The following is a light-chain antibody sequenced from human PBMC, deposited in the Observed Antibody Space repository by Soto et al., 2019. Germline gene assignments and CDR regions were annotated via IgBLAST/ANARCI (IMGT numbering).Light chain of an antibody. CDR3: AVWDDSLSGVV. V-gene: IGLV1-47*01. CDR1: SSNIGTNY. Sequence: QSVLTQPPSASGTPGQTVTISSSGSSSNIGTNYVFWYQHLPGTAPKLLIYGNNQRHSGVPDRFSGSRSGTSASLAIIGLRPEDEADYYCAVWDDSLSGVVFGGGTKLTVL. J-gene: IGLJ3*02. CDR2: GNN.